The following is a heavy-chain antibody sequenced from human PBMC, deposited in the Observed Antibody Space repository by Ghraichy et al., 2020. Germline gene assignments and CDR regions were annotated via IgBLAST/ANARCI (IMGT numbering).Heavy chain of an antibody. CDR1: GFTFSNYG. J-gene: IGHJ6*02. CDR2: LWFDGSNT. V-gene: IGHV3-33*01. CDR3: ARDRRVLWFGEGGMDV. D-gene: IGHD3-10*01. Sequence: GESLNISCVASGFTFSNYGMHWVRQAPGKGLEWVAVLWFDGSNTKYGDSVKGRFTISRDNSKNTLYLQMNSLRAEDTAVYYCARDRRVLWFGEGGMDVWGQGTTVTVSS.